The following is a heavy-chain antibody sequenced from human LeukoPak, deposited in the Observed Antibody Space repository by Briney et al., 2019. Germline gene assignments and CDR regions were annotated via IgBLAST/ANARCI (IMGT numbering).Heavy chain of an antibody. Sequence: SETLSLTCAVYGGSFSGFYWTWVRQPPGKGLEWIGEINHSGGTNYNMSLRSRVTISADTSKNQFSLNLTSVTAADTAVYYCARGRTTWGTSVLGYWGQGTLVTVSS. D-gene: IGHD3-16*01. V-gene: IGHV4-34*01. CDR1: GGSFSGFY. J-gene: IGHJ4*02. CDR2: INHSGGT. CDR3: ARGRTTWGTSVLGY.